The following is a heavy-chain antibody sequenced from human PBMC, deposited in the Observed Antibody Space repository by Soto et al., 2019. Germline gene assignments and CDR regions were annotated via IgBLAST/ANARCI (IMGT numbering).Heavy chain of an antibody. CDR2: ISYDGSNR. V-gene: IGHV3-30-3*01. D-gene: IGHD3-3*01. CDR3: ARPYYDFWSNYYKGPGYYYYGMDV. J-gene: IGHJ6*02. Sequence: GGSLRLSCAVSGFTFSTYAMHWVRQAPGKGLEWVTVISYDGSNRYYADSVKGRFTISRDNSKNTLFLQMNSLRAEDTAVYYCARPYYDFWSNYYKGPGYYYYGMDVWGQGTTVTVSS. CDR1: GFTFSTYA.